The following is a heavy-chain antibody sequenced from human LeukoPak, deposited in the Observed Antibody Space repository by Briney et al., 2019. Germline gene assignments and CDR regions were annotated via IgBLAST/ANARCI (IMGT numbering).Heavy chain of an antibody. J-gene: IGHJ3*02. V-gene: IGHV3-13*01. CDR2: IGTAGDT. D-gene: IGHD3-10*01. Sequence: GGSLRLSCAASGFTFSSYDMHWVRQATGKGLEWVSAIGTAGDTYYPGSVKGRFTISRENAKNSLYLQMNSLRGGDTAVYYCARSERGEAFDIWGQGTMVTVSS. CDR3: ARSERGEAFDI. CDR1: GFTFSSYD.